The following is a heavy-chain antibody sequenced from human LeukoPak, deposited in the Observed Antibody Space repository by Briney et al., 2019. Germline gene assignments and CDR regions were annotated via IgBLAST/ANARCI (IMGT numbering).Heavy chain of an antibody. D-gene: IGHD1-26*01. CDR3: ARDIRVVGATLYFDF. V-gene: IGHV4-61*03. J-gene: IGHJ4*02. CDR2: IHYSGST. CDR1: GYSISSGYY. Sequence: PSETLSLTCAVSGYSISSGYYWGWIRQPPGKGLEWIGHIHYSGSTNYNAPLKSRVTMSVDTSKNHFSLNLSSVTAADTAVYYCARDIRVVGATLYFDFWGQGTLVTVSS.